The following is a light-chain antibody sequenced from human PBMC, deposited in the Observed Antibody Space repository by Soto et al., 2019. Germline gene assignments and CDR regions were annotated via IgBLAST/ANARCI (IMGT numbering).Light chain of an antibody. Sequence: EIVLTQSPGTLSLSPGERATLSCRASQSVSSSYLAWYQQKPGRAPRLLIYAASTRASGIPDRFSGSGSGTDFTLTISRLEPDXFAVXYXXXXGNSPRTFGQGTRVEIK. CDR1: QSVSSSY. CDR3: XXXGNSPRT. V-gene: IGKV3-20*01. J-gene: IGKJ1*01. CDR2: AAS.